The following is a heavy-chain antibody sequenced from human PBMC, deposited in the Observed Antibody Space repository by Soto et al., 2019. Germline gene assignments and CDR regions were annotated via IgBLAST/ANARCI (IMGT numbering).Heavy chain of an antibody. Sequence: GGSLRLSCAASGFIFSAFGIHWVRQAPGKGLEWVALLSHDGSNKYYADSVRGRFTISRDNSKNTVYLQMNSLRADDAAVYYCARDRDGGNYNYFDNWGQGTRVTVSS. J-gene: IGHJ4*02. V-gene: IGHV3-30*03. D-gene: IGHD1-26*01. CDR2: LSHDGSNK. CDR3: ARDRDGGNYNYFDN. CDR1: GFIFSAFG.